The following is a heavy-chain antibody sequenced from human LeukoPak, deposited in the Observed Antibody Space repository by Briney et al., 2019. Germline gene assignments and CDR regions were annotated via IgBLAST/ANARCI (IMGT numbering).Heavy chain of an antibody. Sequence: GGSLRLSCAASGFTFSSYEMNWVRQAPGKGLEWVSYISSSGSNIYYADSVKGRFTISRDNDKNSLYLQMNSLRAEDTAVYYCARTEYGSGIGGNWGQGTLVTVSS. CDR2: ISSSGSNI. D-gene: IGHD3-10*01. J-gene: IGHJ4*02. V-gene: IGHV3-48*03. CDR1: GFTFSSYE. CDR3: ARTEYGSGIGGN.